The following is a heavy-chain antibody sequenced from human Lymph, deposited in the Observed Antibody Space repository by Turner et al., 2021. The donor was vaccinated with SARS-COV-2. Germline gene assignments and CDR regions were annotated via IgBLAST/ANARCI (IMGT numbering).Heavy chain of an antibody. V-gene: IGHV1-8*01. CDR1: GYTFTSYD. CDR2: MNPNSGNT. D-gene: IGHD3-9*01. Sequence: QVQLVQSGAEVNKPGASVKVSCKASGYTFTSYDINWVRQATGQGLEWMGWMNPNSGNTGNEQKFQGRVTMTRNNYISTAYMELSSLRSEDTAVYYCARGAQLTVWFDPWGQGTLVTVSS. CDR3: ARGAQLTVWFDP. J-gene: IGHJ5*02.